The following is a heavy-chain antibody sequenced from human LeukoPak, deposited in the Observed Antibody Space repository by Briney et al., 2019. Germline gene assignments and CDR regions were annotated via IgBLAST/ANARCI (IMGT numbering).Heavy chain of an antibody. CDR2: INAGKGNT. V-gene: IGHV1-3*01. Sequence: ASVNVSCKASEYTFSSYSIHWVRQAPGQRLEWTGWINAGKGNTKYSQKLQGRVTITGDTSASTAYMELSSLRSEDTAVYYCARGSCSSTSCFMDVWGQGTTVTVSS. CDR1: EYTFSSYS. D-gene: IGHD2-2*01. J-gene: IGHJ6*02. CDR3: ARGSCSSTSCFMDV.